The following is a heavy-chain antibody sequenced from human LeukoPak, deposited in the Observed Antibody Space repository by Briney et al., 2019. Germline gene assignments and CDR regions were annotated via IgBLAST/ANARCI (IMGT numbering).Heavy chain of an antibody. J-gene: IGHJ6*02. Sequence: SETLSLTCAVYGGSFSGYYWSWIRQAPGKGLEWIGEINHSGSTNYNPSLKSRVTISVDTSKNQFSLKLSSVTAADTAVYYCTRGSYSTMVPAYYYYGMDVWGQGTTVTVSS. D-gene: IGHD2-15*01. CDR3: TRGSYSTMVPAYYYYGMDV. V-gene: IGHV4-34*01. CDR1: GGSFSGYY. CDR2: INHSGST.